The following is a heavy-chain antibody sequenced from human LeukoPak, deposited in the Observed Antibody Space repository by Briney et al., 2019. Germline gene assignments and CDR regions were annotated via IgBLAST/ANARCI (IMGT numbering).Heavy chain of an antibody. J-gene: IGHJ6*02. CDR3: ARDQYYDILTGPYGMDV. CDR2: IYYSGST. CDR1: GGSISSSSYY. Sequence: SETLSLTCTVSGGSISSSSYYWGWIRQPPGKGLEWIGSIYYSGSTYYNPSLKSRVTISVDTSKNQFSLKLSSVTAADTAVYYCARDQYYDILTGPYGMDVWGQGTTVTVSS. D-gene: IGHD3-9*01. V-gene: IGHV4-39*07.